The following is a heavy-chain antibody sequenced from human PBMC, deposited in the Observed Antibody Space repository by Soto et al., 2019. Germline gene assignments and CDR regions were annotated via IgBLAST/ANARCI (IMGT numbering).Heavy chain of an antibody. V-gene: IGHV4-39*07. D-gene: IGHD3-22*01. J-gene: IGHJ4*02. CDR1: GGSISSSSSY. Sequence: SETLSLTCTVSGGSISSSSSYWGWIRQPPGKGLEWIGSMSYSGSTYHNPSLKSRVTLSVDTTQNQFSLKLSSVTAADTAVYYCARDLQSRGSSGYYSHWGQGTLVTVSS. CDR3: ARDLQSRGSSGYYSH. CDR2: MSYSGST.